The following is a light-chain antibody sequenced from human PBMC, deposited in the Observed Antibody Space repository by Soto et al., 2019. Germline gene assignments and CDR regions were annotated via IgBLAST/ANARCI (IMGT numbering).Light chain of an antibody. V-gene: IGKV1-5*01. Sequence: DIQMTQSPSTLSASVGDRVTITCRASQSISSWLAWYQQKAGKAPKLLIYDASSLESGVPSRFSGSGSGTEFTLTISSLQPDEVATYYCQQYNSYPWTFGQGTKVEIK. CDR3: QQYNSYPWT. CDR2: DAS. CDR1: QSISSW. J-gene: IGKJ1*01.